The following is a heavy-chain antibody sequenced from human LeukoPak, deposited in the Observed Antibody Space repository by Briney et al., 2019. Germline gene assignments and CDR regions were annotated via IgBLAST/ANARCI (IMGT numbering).Heavy chain of an antibody. CDR3: AREASTIFGVVIMEGMDV. D-gene: IGHD3-3*01. CDR1: GYTFTNYA. V-gene: IGHV1-18*01. Sequence: ASVKVSCKASGYTFTNYAMNWVRQAPGQGLEWMGWISAYNGNTNYAQKLQGRVTMTTDTSTSTAYMELRSLRSDDTAVYYCAREASTIFGVVIMEGMDVWGQGTTVTVSS. J-gene: IGHJ6*02. CDR2: ISAYNGNT.